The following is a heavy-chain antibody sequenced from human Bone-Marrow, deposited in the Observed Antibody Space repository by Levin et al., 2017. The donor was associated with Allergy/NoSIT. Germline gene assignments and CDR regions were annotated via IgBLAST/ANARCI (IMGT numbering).Heavy chain of an antibody. CDR3: ARNGVGTAAGTP. Sequence: GGSLRLSCAASGFSVSRNYMSWVRQAPGKGLEWVSLIYSGGDTQYADSVKGRFTISRDNSRNTLYLQMNSLRGDDTAVYYCARNGVGTAAGTPWGQGTLSASPQ. CDR1: GFSVSRNY. D-gene: IGHD6-13*01. CDR2: IYSGGDT. J-gene: IGHJ4*02. V-gene: IGHV3-66*01.